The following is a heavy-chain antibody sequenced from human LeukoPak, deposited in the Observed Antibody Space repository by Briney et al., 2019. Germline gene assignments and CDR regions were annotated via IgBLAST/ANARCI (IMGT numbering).Heavy chain of an antibody. CDR2: ISGNGYST. J-gene: IGHJ4*02. CDR3: ATNRRSRFSAL. D-gene: IGHD1-26*01. CDR1: RFTFTICA. V-gene: IGHV3-23*01. Sequence: GGSLRLSCAASRFTFTICAMSCVRQAPGKGLQWVSDISGNGYSTYYSDSLKGSFNISRDNSKNTMYLQMNSLRAEDTAVYYCATNRRSRFSALGGERTLVTVSS.